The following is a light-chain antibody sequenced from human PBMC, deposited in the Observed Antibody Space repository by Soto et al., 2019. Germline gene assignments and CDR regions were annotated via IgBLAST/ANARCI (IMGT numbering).Light chain of an antibody. Sequence: EIILTNSLVTLSLSPGEEATLSCRASQSVDSNYLAWYQQKPGQTPRLIIYGASGRADGIPHRFSGSGFGTDFTLTISKVEPEDFAVYYCQQYGSSIQTFGQGTKVDI. CDR1: QSVDSNY. CDR3: QQYGSSIQT. V-gene: IGKV3-20*01. J-gene: IGKJ1*01. CDR2: GAS.